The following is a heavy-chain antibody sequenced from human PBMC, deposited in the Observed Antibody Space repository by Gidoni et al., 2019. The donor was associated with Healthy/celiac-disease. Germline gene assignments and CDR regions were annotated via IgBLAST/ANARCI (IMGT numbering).Heavy chain of an antibody. J-gene: IGHJ5*02. CDR2: IIPILGIA. CDR1: GGTFSSYT. V-gene: IGHV1-69*02. CDR3: ARGTIFGVVASWFDP. Sequence: QVQLVQSGAEVKKPGSSVKVSCKASGGTFSSYTISWVRQAPGQGLEWMGRIIPILGIANYAQKFQGRVTITADKSTSTAYMELSSLRSEDTAVYYCARGTIFGVVASWFDPWGQGTLVTVSS. D-gene: IGHD3-3*01.